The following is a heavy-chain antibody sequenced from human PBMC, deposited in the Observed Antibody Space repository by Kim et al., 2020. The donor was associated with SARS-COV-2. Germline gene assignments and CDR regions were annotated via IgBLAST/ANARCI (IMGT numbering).Heavy chain of an antibody. CDR2: IYKTGSI. D-gene: IGHD3-3*01. CDR3: ARHDLDMATTPLFDL. CDR1: GDSIIGRDYY. Sequence: SETLSLICSVSGDSIIGRDYYWGWVRQPPGKGLEWIGSIYKTGSIYFNPSLRSRVTISIDTSKDQFFLRLNSLTVADTAFYYCARHDLDMATTPLFDLWGQGILVTVSS. V-gene: IGHV4-39*01. J-gene: IGHJ4*02.